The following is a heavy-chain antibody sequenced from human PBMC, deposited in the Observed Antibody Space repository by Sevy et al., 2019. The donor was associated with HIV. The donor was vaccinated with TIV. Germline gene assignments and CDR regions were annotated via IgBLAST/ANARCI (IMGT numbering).Heavy chain of an antibody. CDR1: GFTFSDYY. V-gene: IGHV3-11*06. CDR2: ISSTTGYT. J-gene: IGHJ4*02. CDR3: ARSLKDWTPSAGH. Sequence: GGSLRLSCTASGFTFSDYYMSWIRQAPGKGLECVSFISSTTGYTNYADSVKGRFTISRDNAKNSLYLQMNNLGAEDMAVYYCARSLKDWTPSAGHWGQGTLVTVSS. D-gene: IGHD1-1*01.